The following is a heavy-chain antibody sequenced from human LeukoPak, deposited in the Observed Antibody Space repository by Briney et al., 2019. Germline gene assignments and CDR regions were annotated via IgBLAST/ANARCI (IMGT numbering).Heavy chain of an antibody. Sequence: SETLSLTCTVSGGSISSYYWSWIRQPPGKGLEWIAYIYYSGSTKYNPSPKSRVTISVDTSKNQFSLRLSSVTAADTAVYYCARHGSSKGDWYFDLWGRGTLVTVSS. V-gene: IGHV4-59*08. D-gene: IGHD6-6*01. J-gene: IGHJ2*01. CDR3: ARHGSSKGDWYFDL. CDR1: GGSISSYY. CDR2: IYYSGST.